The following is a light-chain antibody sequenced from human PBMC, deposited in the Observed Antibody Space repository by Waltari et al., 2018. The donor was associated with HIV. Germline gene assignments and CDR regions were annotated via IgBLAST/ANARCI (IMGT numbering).Light chain of an antibody. J-gene: IGLJ2*01. Sequence: QSALTQPASVSGSPGQSITISCTGTRRDVGGSNYVSWSQHHPGKAPKLMIYDVSNRPSGVSNRFSGSKSGNTASLTISGLQAEDEADYYCNSYTTSSTLHVVFGGGTKLTVL. CDR3: NSYTTSSTLHVV. CDR1: RRDVGGSNY. V-gene: IGLV2-14*03. CDR2: DVS.